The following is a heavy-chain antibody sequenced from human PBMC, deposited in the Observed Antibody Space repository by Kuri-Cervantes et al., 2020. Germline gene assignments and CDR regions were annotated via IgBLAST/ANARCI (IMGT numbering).Heavy chain of an antibody. J-gene: IGHJ4*02. Sequence: GESLKISCVASGFTLSRYAMSWVRQAPGKGLEWVSAISGTGSSTHYVDSMKGRFIISRDNSKNTLYLQMNSLRAEDTAVYYCAKGSVVFVAAAGPYFDYWGQGTLVTDSS. CDR2: ISGTGSST. CDR3: AKGSVVFVAAAGPYFDY. D-gene: IGHD6-13*01. CDR1: GFTLSRYA. V-gene: IGHV3-23*01.